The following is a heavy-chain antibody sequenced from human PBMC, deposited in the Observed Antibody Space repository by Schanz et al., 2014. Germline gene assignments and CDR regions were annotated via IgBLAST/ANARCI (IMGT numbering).Heavy chain of an antibody. CDR3: ATIPRGNIYGYFDY. CDR2: LLSSERA. J-gene: IGHJ4*02. CDR1: GGSISSHY. D-gene: IGHD5-18*01. Sequence: QVQLQESGPGLVKPSETLSLTCTVSGGSISSHYWSWVRQAPGEGLEWIAYLLSSERAKYNPSLDSRSNLSLDTSKSQFSLHLRYVTAADTAVYYCATIPRGNIYGYFDYWGQGSLVTVSS. V-gene: IGHV4-59*11.